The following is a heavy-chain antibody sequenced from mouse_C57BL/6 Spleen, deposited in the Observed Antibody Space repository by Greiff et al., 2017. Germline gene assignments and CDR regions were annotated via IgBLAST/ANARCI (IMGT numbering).Heavy chain of an antibody. V-gene: IGHV14-3*01. D-gene: IGHD1-1*02. J-gene: IGHJ2*01. CDR1: GFNIKNTY. Sequence: EVKLVESVAELVRPGASVKLSCTASGFNIKNTYMHWVKQRPEQGLEWIGRIDPANGNTKYAPKFQGKATITADTSSNSAYLQLSSLTSEDTAIYFCASSGGTYGVRPFDYWCQGTTLTVSS. CDR2: IDPANGNT. CDR3: ASSGGTYGVRPFDY.